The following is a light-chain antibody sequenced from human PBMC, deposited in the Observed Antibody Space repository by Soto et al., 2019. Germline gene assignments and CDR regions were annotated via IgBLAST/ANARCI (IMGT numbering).Light chain of an antibody. CDR3: QQYKSFYVS. CDR1: QSINSW. J-gene: IGKJ2*01. V-gene: IGKV1-5*03. Sequence: DIQMTQSPSTLSASVGDRVTITCRASQSINSWLAWYQQKPGKAPKLLIHSASNLESGVPFRFSGSGSETEFTLTISSLQPDDFATYYCQQYKSFYVSFGQGTKLEIK. CDR2: SAS.